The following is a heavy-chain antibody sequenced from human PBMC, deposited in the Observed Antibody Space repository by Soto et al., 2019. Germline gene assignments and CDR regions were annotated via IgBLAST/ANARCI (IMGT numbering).Heavy chain of an antibody. CDR3: ARSVDP. J-gene: IGHJ5*02. Sequence: SETLSLTCPVAGGYISSGGYYWSWIRQHPGKGLEWIGYIFYSGTTYYNPSLKSRVTISVDTSKNQFSLKLSSVTAADTAVYYCARSVDPWGQGTLVTVSS. CDR1: GGYISSGGYY. V-gene: IGHV4-31*03. CDR2: IFYSGTT.